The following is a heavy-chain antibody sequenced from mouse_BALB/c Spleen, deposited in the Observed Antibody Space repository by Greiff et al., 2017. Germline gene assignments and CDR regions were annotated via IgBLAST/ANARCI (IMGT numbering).Heavy chain of an antibody. V-gene: IGHV6-6*02. Sequence: VQLKESGGGLVQPGGSMKLSCVASGFTFSNYWMNWVRQSPEKGLEWVAEIRLKSNNYATHYAESVKGRFTISRDDSKSSVYLQMNNLRAEDTGIYYCTLTTATWFAYWGQGTLVTVSA. J-gene: IGHJ3*01. CDR2: IRLKSNNYAT. D-gene: IGHD1-2*01. CDR1: GFTFSNYW. CDR3: TLTTATWFAY.